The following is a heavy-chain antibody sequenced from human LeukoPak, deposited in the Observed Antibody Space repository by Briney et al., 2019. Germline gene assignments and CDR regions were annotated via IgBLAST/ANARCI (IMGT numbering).Heavy chain of an antibody. CDR3: ASDRFLDTAMVAGTPGIAPDD. CDR2: IWYDGSNK. J-gene: IGHJ4*01. CDR1: GFTFSSYG. D-gene: IGHD5-18*01. Sequence: GRSLRLSCAASGFTFSSYGMHWVRQAPGKGLEWVAVIWYDGSNKYYADSVKGRFTISRDNSKNTLYLQMNSLRAEDTAAYYCASDRFLDTAMVAGTPGIAPDDWGQGTPVTVSS. V-gene: IGHV3-33*01.